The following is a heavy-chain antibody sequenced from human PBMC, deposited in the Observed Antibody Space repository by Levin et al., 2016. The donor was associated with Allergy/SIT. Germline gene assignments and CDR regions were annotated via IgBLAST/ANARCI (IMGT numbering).Heavy chain of an antibody. CDR2: ISDSAGGT. J-gene: IGHJ3*02. Sequence: GGSLRLSCAASGFTFSSYAMSWVRQAPGKGLEWVSTISDSAGGTYYADSVKGRFAISRDNSKNTLYLQMNSLRADDTAVYYCAREDGRDGKDDPFDIWGQGTMVTVSS. CDR1: GFTFSSYA. CDR3: AREDGRDGKDDPFDI. V-gene: IGHV3-23*01.